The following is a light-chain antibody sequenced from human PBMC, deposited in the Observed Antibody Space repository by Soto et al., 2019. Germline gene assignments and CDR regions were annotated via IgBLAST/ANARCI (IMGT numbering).Light chain of an antibody. V-gene: IGLV2-8*01. J-gene: IGLJ1*01. CDR2: EVT. CDR3: CSYADNTDYV. CDR1: SSDVGAYSY. Sequence: QSALTQPPSASGSLGQSVTISCTGTSSDVGAYSYVSWYQQHPGKAPKLMIYEVTRRPSGVPDRFSGSKSGNTASLNVSGLQAEDEADYYCCSYADNTDYVFGTGTKV.